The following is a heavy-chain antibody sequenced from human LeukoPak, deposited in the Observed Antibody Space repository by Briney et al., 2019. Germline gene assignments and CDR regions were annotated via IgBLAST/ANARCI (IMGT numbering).Heavy chain of an antibody. CDR1: GGSISSGSYY. Sequence: SQTLSLTCTVSGGSISSGSYYWSWIRQPAGKGLEWIGRIYTSGSTNYNPSLKSRVTISVDTSKNQFSLKLSSVTAADTAVYYCARLTTVVTRGYWGQGTLVTVSS. J-gene: IGHJ4*02. V-gene: IGHV4-61*02. CDR3: ARLTTVVTRGY. CDR2: IYTSGST. D-gene: IGHD4-23*01.